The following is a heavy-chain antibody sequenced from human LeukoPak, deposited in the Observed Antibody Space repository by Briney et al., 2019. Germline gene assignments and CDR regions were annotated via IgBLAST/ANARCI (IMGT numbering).Heavy chain of an antibody. V-gene: IGHV3-30*04. D-gene: IGHD5-18*01. J-gene: IGHJ4*02. Sequence: PGGSLRLSCAASGFTFSSYAMHWVRQAPGKGLEWVAVISYDGSNKYYADSVKGRFTISRDNSKNTLYLQMNSLRAEDTAVYYCATDYSYGYSVSDYWGQGTLVTVSS. CDR2: ISYDGSNK. CDR3: ATDYSYGYSVSDY. CDR1: GFTFSSYA.